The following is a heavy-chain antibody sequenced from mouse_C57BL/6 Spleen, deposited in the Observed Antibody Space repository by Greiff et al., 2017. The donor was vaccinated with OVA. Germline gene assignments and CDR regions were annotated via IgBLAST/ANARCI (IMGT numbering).Heavy chain of an antibody. CDR1: GYAFSSYW. CDR3: ARRGYYGHDEGFAY. V-gene: IGHV1-80*01. D-gene: IGHD2-2*01. Sequence: QVQLQQSGAELVKPGASVKISCKASGYAFSSYWMNWVKQRPGKGLEWIGQIYPGDGDTNYNGKFKGKATLTADKSSSTAYMQLSSLTSEDSAVYFCARRGYYGHDEGFAYWGQGTLVTVSA. CDR2: IYPGDGDT. J-gene: IGHJ3*01.